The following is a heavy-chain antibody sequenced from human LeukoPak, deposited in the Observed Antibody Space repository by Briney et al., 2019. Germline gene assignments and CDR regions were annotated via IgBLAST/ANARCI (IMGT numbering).Heavy chain of an antibody. J-gene: IGHJ3*02. D-gene: IGHD4-17*01. V-gene: IGHV3-23*01. CDR1: GFTFSSYA. Sequence: GGSLRLSCAASGFTFSSYAMSWVRQAPGKGLEWVSDISRSGGSTYYVDSVKGRFTISRDNSKNTLYLQMNSLRAEDTAVYYCAMTTVTTFRPGAFDIWGQGTMVTVSS. CDR3: AMTTVTTFRPGAFDI. CDR2: ISRSGGST.